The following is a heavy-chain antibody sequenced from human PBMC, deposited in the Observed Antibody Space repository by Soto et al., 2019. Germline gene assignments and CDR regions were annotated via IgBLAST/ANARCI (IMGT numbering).Heavy chain of an antibody. J-gene: IGHJ6*03. CDR2: IYPGDSDT. V-gene: IGHV5-51*01. CDR3: ARPGSVGSPYYYMDV. D-gene: IGHD2-15*01. Sequence: GESLKISCKGSGYSFTNYLIAWVRQMPGKGLERMGIIYPGDSDTRYSPYFQGQVTISADKSIRTAFLQWSSLKASDTAIYYCARPGSVGSPYYYMDVWGKGTTVTVSS. CDR1: GYSFTNYL.